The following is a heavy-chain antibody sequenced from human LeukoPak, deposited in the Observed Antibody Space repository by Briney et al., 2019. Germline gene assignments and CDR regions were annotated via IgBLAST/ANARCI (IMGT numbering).Heavy chain of an antibody. CDR2: TDWDDDK. V-gene: IGHV2-70*11. D-gene: IGHD3-10*01. CDR1: GFSLSTRGMC. CDR3: ARMYYYGSGELYYFDY. Sequence: ESGPTLVNPTQTLTLTCTFSGFSLSTRGMCVSWIRQPPGKTLEWLARTDWDDDKYYNTSLKTRLTISKDASKNQVVLTMTNMDPVDTATYYCARMYYYGSGELYYFDYWGQGTLVTVSS. J-gene: IGHJ4*02.